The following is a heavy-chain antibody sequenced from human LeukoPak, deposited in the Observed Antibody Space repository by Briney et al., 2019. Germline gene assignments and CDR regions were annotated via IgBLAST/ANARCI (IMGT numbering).Heavy chain of an antibody. CDR3: ARASDSSSGYFDC. V-gene: IGHV3-11*01. J-gene: IGHJ4*02. CDR1: GFTFSDYY. D-gene: IGHD6-6*01. CDR2: ISHTGNTI. Sequence: GGSLRLSCAASGFTFSDYYMSWIRQAPGKGLEWVSYISHTGNTIKYADSVKGRFTISRDNAKNSLSLQMNSLRAEDTALYYCARASDSSSGYFDCWGQGALVTVTS.